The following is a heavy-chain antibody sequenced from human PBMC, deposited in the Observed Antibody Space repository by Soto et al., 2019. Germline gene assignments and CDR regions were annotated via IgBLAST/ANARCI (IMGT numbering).Heavy chain of an antibody. Sequence: QVQLVESGGGVVQPGRSLRLSCAASGFNFRTYGIHWVRQAPGKGLEWVALISKDGSHSYYAHSVKGRFTTSRDNSQNKAFLQVNSLRADDTAVYFCARGTDYADLGNAEYFPPWGQGTLVTVSS. D-gene: IGHD4-17*01. CDR1: GFNFRTYG. CDR2: ISKDGSHS. CDR3: ARGTDYADLGNAEYFPP. J-gene: IGHJ1*01. V-gene: IGHV3-30*03.